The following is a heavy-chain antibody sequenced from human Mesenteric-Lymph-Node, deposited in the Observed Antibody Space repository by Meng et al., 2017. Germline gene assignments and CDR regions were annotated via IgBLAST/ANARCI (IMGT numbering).Heavy chain of an antibody. V-gene: IGHV1-18*04. CDR3: ARDPQYYIWGTYRRINDAVDI. Sequence: ASVKVSCKASGYIFTGYYMHWVRQAPGQGLEWMGWISANNGNTNYPQKFQGRVTMTRDTSTSTAYMELRSLRSDDTAVYYCARDPQYYIWGTYRRINDAVDIWGQGTMVTVSS. CDR1: GYIFTGYY. J-gene: IGHJ3*02. D-gene: IGHD3-16*02. CDR2: ISANNGNT.